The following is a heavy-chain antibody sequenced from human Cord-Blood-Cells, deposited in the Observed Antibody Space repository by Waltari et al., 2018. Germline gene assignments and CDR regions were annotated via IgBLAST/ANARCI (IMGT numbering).Heavy chain of an antibody. CDR2: INHSGST. J-gene: IGHJ6*02. V-gene: IGHV4-34*01. CDR3: ARATRLYCSSTSCYEYYYYGMDV. Sequence: QVQLQQWGAGLLKPSETLSLTCAVYGGSFSGYYWSWIRQPPGKGLEWIGEINHSGSTNYNPARKGRVTISVDTSKNQFSLKLSSVTAADTAVYYCARATRLYCSSTSCYEYYYYGMDVWGQGTTVTVSS. D-gene: IGHD2-2*01. CDR1: GGSFSGYY.